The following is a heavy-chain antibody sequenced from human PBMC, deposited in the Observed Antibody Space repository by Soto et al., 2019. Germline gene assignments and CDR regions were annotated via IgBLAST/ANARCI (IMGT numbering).Heavy chain of an antibody. V-gene: IGHV4-59*01. D-gene: IGHD4-17*01. CDR3: AKGMVPPTVTTTGFDTFDF. J-gene: IGHJ3*01. CDR2: IYYSGST. Sequence: SETLSLTCTVSGGSISSYYWSWIRQPPGKGLEWIGYIYYSGSTNYNPSLKSRVTISVDTSKNQFSLKLSSVTAADTAVYYCAKGMVPPTVTTTGFDTFDFWGQGTMVTVSS. CDR1: GGSISSYY.